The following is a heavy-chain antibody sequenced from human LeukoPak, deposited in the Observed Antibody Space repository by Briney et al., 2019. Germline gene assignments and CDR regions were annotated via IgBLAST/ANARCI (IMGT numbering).Heavy chain of an antibody. D-gene: IGHD5-12*01. J-gene: IGHJ5*02. CDR1: GGTFSSYA. V-gene: IGHV1-69*05. CDR2: IIPIFGTA. Sequence: SVKVSCKASGGTFSSYAISWVLQAPGQGLEWMGGIIPIFGTANYAQKFQGRVTITTDESTSTAYMELSSLRSEDTAVYYCARGYSGYDWFWFDPWGQGTLVTVSS. CDR3: ARGYSGYDWFWFDP.